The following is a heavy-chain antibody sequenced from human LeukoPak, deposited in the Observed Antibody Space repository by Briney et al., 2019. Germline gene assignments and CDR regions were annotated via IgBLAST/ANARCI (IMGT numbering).Heavy chain of an antibody. J-gene: IGHJ3*02. CDR3: ARSYRWLDAFDI. V-gene: IGHV4-34*01. CDR1: GGSFSGYY. CDR2: INHSGST. D-gene: IGHD2-8*02. Sequence: PSETLSLTCAVYGGSFSGYYWSWIRQPPGKGLEWIGEINHSGSTNYNPSLKSRVTISVDTSKNQFSLKLSSVTAADTAVYYCARSYRWLDAFDIWGQGTMVTVSS.